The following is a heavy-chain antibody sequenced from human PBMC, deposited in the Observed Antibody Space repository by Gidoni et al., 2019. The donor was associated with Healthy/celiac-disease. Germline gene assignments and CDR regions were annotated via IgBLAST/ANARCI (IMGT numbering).Heavy chain of an antibody. J-gene: IGHJ3*02. V-gene: IGHV2-5*02. CDR2: IYWDDDK. D-gene: IGHD3-10*01. CDR1: GFSLSTSGVG. Sequence: QITWKESGPTLVKPTKTLTLACTFSGFSLSTSGVGGGWIRQPPGKALEWLALIYWDDDKRYSPSLKSRLTITKATSNHQVVLTMTNMDPVDTATYYCAHRGLLYDAFDIWGQGTMVTVSS. CDR3: AHRGLLYDAFDI.